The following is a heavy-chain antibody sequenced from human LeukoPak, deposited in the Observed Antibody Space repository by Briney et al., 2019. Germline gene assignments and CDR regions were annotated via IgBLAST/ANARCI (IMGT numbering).Heavy chain of an antibody. CDR3: ARLGFRDGYNLVDY. D-gene: IGHD5-24*01. CDR1: GGSISSFY. CDR2: IYYSGST. V-gene: IGHV4-59*01. J-gene: IGHJ4*02. Sequence: SETLSLTCTVSGGSISSFYWSWIRQPPGKGLEWIGYIYYSGSTNYNPSLKSRVTISVDTSKNQFSLKLSSVTAADTAVYYCARLGFRDGYNLVDYWGQGTLVTVSS.